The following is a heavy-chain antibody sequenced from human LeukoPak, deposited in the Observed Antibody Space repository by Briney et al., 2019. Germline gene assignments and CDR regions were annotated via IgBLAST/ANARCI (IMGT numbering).Heavy chain of an antibody. Sequence: GGSLRLSCAASGFTFSNYGIHWVRQAPGKGLEGVAVISYDGIHKFYTESVKDRFTISRDNSKNTLYLQMNSLRVEDAAVYYCARGAARSHYYYMDVWGKGTTVTISS. V-gene: IGHV3-30*03. CDR2: ISYDGIHK. CDR3: ARGAARSHYYYMDV. J-gene: IGHJ6*03. D-gene: IGHD6-13*01. CDR1: GFTFSNYG.